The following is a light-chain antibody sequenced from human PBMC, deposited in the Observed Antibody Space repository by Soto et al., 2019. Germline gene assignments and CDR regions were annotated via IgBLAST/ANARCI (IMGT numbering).Light chain of an antibody. Sequence: QSALTQPASVSGSPGQSITISCTGTSSDVGGYDYVCWSQQHPGKAPKLIIYAVTNRPSGVSNRFSGSKSGNTASLSISGLQAEDEADYYCSSYTSSGTVLFGGGTKLTVL. CDR1: SSDVGGYDY. CDR2: AVT. J-gene: IGLJ2*01. V-gene: IGLV2-14*03. CDR3: SSYTSSGTVL.